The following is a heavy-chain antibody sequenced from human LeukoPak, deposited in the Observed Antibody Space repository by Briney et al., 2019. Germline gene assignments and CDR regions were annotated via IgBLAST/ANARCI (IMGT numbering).Heavy chain of an antibody. CDR1: GGSISSSNW. Sequence: SETLSLTCTVSGGSISSSNWWSWVRQPPGKGLEWIGEIYHSGSTNYNPSLKSRVTISVDTSKNQFSLKLSSVTAADTAVYYCAREVGIVRRVLRYFDWLVVGPARHNWFDPWGQGTLVTVSS. D-gene: IGHD3-9*01. J-gene: IGHJ5*02. CDR2: IYHSGST. V-gene: IGHV4-4*02. CDR3: AREVGIVRRVLRYFDWLVVGPARHNWFDP.